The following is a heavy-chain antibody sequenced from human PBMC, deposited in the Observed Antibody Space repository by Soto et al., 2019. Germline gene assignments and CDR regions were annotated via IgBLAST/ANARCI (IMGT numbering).Heavy chain of an antibody. D-gene: IGHD3-10*01. CDR2: IYYTGSA. Sequence: ETLSLTCTVSGGSISSYYWSWIRQTPGKGLEWIAYIYYTGSANCNPSLKSRVTISVDTSKNQFSLKLNSVTAADSAVYYCARQSNNYRKSLDYWGQGSLVTVSS. V-gene: IGHV4-59*08. CDR1: GGSISSYY. J-gene: IGHJ4*02. CDR3: ARQSNNYRKSLDY.